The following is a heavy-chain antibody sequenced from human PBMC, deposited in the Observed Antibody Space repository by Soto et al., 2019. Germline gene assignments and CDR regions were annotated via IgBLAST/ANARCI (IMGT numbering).Heavy chain of an antibody. Sequence: QFQLVQSAAEVKKPGASVKVSCKASGYTFSNYGISWVRQAPGQGLEWTAWISGYNGDTKNAQSLQGRVTVTTDTSTSTSYMELRSLRSDDTAIYYCARSLGSGTGFDYWGQGTLVTVSS. CDR3: ARSLGSGTGFDY. V-gene: IGHV1-18*01. CDR1: GYTFSNYG. J-gene: IGHJ4*02. D-gene: IGHD3-10*01. CDR2: ISGYNGDT.